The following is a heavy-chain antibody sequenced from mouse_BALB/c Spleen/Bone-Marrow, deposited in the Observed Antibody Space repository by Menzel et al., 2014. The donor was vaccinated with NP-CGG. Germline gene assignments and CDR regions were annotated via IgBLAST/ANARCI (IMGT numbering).Heavy chain of an antibody. J-gene: IGHJ1*01. V-gene: IGHV1-85*01. CDR1: GNTFXSHD. Sequence: QVQLQQSGVELVKPGASVKLSCKASGNTFXSHDINWVRQRPEQGLEWIGWIFPGDSTTKYNEKFKGKATLTTDKSSSTVHMQLSRLTSEDSAVYFCVRSRLRDWYFDVWGAGTTVTISS. D-gene: IGHD1-2*01. CDR2: IFPGDSTT. CDR3: VRSRLRDWYFDV.